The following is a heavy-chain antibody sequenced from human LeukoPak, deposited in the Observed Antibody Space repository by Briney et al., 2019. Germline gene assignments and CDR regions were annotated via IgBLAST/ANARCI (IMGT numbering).Heavy chain of an antibody. CDR1: GFTFSSYA. CDR2: ISGSGGST. J-gene: IGHJ4*02. D-gene: IGHD3-22*01. CDR3: AKDRMIVVVITLFDY. V-gene: IGHV3-23*01. Sequence: GGSLRLSCAASGFTFSSYAMSWVRQAPGKGLEWVSAISGSGGSTYYADSVKGRFTISRGNSKNTLYLQMNSLRAEDTAVYYCAKDRMIVVVITLFDYWGQGTLVTVSS.